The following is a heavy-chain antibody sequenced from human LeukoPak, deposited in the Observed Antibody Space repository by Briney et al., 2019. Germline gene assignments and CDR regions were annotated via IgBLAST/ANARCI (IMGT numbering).Heavy chain of an antibody. D-gene: IGHD3-10*01. CDR2: IYHSGST. Sequence: SETLSLTCAVSGGSISSSNWWSWVRQPPGKGLEWIGEIYHSGSTDYNPSLKSRVTISVDKSKNQFSLKLSSVTAADTAVYYCARVAHKTMVRGEVSWFDPWGQGTLVTVSS. CDR1: GGSISSSNW. CDR3: ARVAHKTMVRGEVSWFDP. J-gene: IGHJ5*02. V-gene: IGHV4-4*02.